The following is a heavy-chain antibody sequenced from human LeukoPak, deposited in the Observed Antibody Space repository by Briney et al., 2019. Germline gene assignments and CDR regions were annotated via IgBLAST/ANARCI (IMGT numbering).Heavy chain of an antibody. D-gene: IGHD3-9*01. CDR3: AITHYDILTGYHKYMGV. J-gene: IGHJ6*03. V-gene: IGHV4-4*02. CDR2: THRSGST. CDR1: GGSVSSSDW. Sequence: PSGTLSLTCAVSGGSVSSSDWWSWVRQPPGKGLEWIGETHRSGSTHYSPSLKSRVAMSVDKSKNQFSLKLTSVTAADTAVYYCAITHYDILTGYHKYMGVWGKGTTVTISS.